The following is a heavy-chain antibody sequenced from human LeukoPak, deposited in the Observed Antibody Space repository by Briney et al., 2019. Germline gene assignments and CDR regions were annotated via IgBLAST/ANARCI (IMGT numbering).Heavy chain of an antibody. V-gene: IGHV3-53*01. Sequence: GGSLRLSCAASGFTVSSSYMYWVRQAPGKGLEWVSFLYRGDSAIHAESVRGRFTISRDNSKNTLYLLMNSLIPEDTAVYYCAREVVSTPSYFDSWGQGTLVTVSS. CDR1: GFTVSSSY. CDR2: LYRGDSA. CDR3: AREVVSTPSYFDS. D-gene: IGHD2-15*01. J-gene: IGHJ4*02.